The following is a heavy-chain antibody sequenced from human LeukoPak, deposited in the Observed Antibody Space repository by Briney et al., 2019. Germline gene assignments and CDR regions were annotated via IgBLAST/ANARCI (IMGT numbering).Heavy chain of an antibody. CDR3: AICSRRVNYFDYFMDV. Sequence: GGSMRLSCAPSGFIVSNNYMSWVRQAPGKGLEWVSIIYSSGSTYYADSVKGRVTMSRDNSKNTLYLQMNSLRPEDTAVYYCAICSRRVNYFDYFMDVWGNGTTVTVSS. CDR2: IYSSGST. J-gene: IGHJ6*03. D-gene: IGHD2/OR15-2a*01. CDR1: GFIVSNNY. V-gene: IGHV3-66*02.